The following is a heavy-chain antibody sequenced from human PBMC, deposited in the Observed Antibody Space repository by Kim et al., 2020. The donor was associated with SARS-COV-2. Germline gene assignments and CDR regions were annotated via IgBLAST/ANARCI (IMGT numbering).Heavy chain of an antibody. CDR1: GIDFSTYA. J-gene: IGHJ3*01. D-gene: IGHD3-10*01. V-gene: IGHV3-23*01. Sequence: LSLTCVASGIDFSTYAMSWVRQAPGKGPEWVAALTGSGDGTYYADSMRGRFTISRDNDKNTLHLQMNGLRAEDTAMYYCAKCTLLRGVIMSGNAFDV. CDR2: LTGSGDGT. CDR3: AKCTLLRGVIMSGNAFDV.